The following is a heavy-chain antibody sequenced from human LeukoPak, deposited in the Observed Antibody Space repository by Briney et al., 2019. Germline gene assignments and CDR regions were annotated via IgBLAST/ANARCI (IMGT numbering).Heavy chain of an antibody. CDR3: ARSSGWYG. Sequence: GSLRLSCAAPGSTFGGYGMHWVRKAPGKGLEWISYISSSGSTIYYADSVKGRFTISRDNAKNSLYLQMNSLRAEDTAVYYCARSSGWYGWGQGTLVTVSS. CDR1: GSTFGGYG. CDR2: ISSSGSTI. V-gene: IGHV3-48*03. J-gene: IGHJ4*02. D-gene: IGHD6-19*01.